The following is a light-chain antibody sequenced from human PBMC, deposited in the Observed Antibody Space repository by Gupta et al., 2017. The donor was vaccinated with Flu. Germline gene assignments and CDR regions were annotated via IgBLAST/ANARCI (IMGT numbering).Light chain of an antibody. J-gene: IGKJ1*01. CDR3: QHFGNSLTWT. CDR2: AAS. V-gene: IGKV3-20*01. Sequence: EIVLTQSPGTLSLSPGEGATLSCRASQSVGTNSLAWYLQKPGQPPRLLIYAASSRAAGIPDRFSGSGSGTDFTLTISRLEPEDFAVYYCQHFGNSLTWTFGQGTKVEMK. CDR1: QSVGTNS.